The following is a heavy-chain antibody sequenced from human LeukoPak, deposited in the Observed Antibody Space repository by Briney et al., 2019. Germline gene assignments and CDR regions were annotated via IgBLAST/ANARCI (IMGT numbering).Heavy chain of an antibody. CDR2: IYYSGST. CDR3: ARARDYYDSSGLDY. Sequence: SETLSLTCTVSGGSISSYYWSWIRQPPGKGLEWIGYIYYSGSTNYNPSLKSRVTISVDTSKNQFSLKLSSVTAADTAVYYCARARDYYDSSGLDYWGQGILVTVSS. J-gene: IGHJ4*02. V-gene: IGHV4-59*01. CDR1: GGSISSYY. D-gene: IGHD3-22*01.